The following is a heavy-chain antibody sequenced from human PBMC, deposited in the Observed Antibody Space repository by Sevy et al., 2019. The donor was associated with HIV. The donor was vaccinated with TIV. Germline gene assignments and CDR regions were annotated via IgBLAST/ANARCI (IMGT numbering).Heavy chain of an antibody. CDR3: LRGLYYYDMRGHQEPGDY. CDR2: INSDGSST. CDR1: GITLTPYW. V-gene: IGHV3-74*01. Sequence: GGSLRLSCAASGITLTPYWMHWVRQAPGKGLVWVSRINSDGSSTSYAESVKGRFTISRDNGKNTLYLQMKSLRVEDTAVYFCLRGLYYYDMRGHQEPGDYWGQGVLVTVSS. D-gene: IGHD3-22*01. J-gene: IGHJ4*02.